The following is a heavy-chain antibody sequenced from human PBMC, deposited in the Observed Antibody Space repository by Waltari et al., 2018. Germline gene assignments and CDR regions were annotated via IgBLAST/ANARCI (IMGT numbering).Heavy chain of an antibody. V-gene: IGHV3-53*01. CDR2: INSGGDT. CDR1: GLTASSTS. Sequence: EVQLVESGGGLIQPGGSLRLSCAASGLTASSTSLSWVRQAPGKGLEWVSVINSGGDTHYADSVKGRFTISRDNSKNTVYLQMNTLRAEDTALYYCARDVTGYYYFDLWGRGTLVTVSS. J-gene: IGHJ2*01. CDR3: ARDVTGYYYFDL.